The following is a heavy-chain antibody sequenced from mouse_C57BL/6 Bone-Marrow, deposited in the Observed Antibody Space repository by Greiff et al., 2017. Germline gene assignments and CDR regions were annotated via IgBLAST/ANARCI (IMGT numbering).Heavy chain of an antibody. CDR3: ARDPFYGKGYYAMDY. D-gene: IGHD2-10*01. CDR2: IDPSDSYT. V-gene: IGHV1-50*01. J-gene: IGHJ4*01. Sequence: QVQLKQPGAELVKPGASVKLSCKASGYTFTSYWMQWVKQRPGQGLEWIGEIDPSDSYTNYNQKFKRKATLTVDTSSSTAYMQLSSLTSEDSAVYYCARDPFYGKGYYAMDYWGQGTSVTVSS. CDR1: GYTFTSYW.